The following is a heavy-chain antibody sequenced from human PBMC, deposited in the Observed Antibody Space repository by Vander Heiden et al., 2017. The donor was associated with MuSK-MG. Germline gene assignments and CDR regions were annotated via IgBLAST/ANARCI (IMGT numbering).Heavy chain of an antibody. J-gene: IGHJ4*02. CDR3: ARDIRAGRGTYYDFWSGYYTSYPYFDY. V-gene: IGHV1-18*01. D-gene: IGHD3-3*01. Sequence: QVQLVQSGAEVKKPGASVKVSCKASGYTFTSYGISWVRQAPGQGLEWMGWISAYNGNTNYAQKLQGRVTMTTDTSTSTAYMELRSLRSDDTAVYYCARDIRAGRGTYYDFWSGYYTSYPYFDYWGQGTLVTVSS. CDR2: ISAYNGNT. CDR1: GYTFTSYG.